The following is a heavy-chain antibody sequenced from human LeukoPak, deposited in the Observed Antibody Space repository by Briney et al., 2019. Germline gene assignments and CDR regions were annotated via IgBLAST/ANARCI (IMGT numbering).Heavy chain of an antibody. V-gene: IGHV4-59*12. CDR2: IYYSGST. Sequence: PSETLSLTCTVSGGSISSYYWSWIRQPPGKGLEWIGYIYYSGSTNYNPSLKSRVTISVDRSKNQFSLKLSSVTAADTAVYYCARDRTGAFDIWGQGTMVTVSS. CDR3: ARDRTGAFDI. D-gene: IGHD1-14*01. CDR1: GGSISSYY. J-gene: IGHJ3*02.